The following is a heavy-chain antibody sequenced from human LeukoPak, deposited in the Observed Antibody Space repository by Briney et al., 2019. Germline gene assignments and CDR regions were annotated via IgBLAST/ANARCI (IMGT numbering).Heavy chain of an antibody. V-gene: IGHV3-11*01. CDR3: ARHHYYGSGSYYLSVDFDY. Sequence: GGSLRLSCAASGFTFSDYYMSWIRQAPGKGLEWVSYISSSGSTIYYADSVEGRFTISRDNAKNPLYLQMNSLRAEDTAVYYCARHHYYGSGSYYLSVDFDYWGQGTLVTVSS. CDR1: GFTFSDYY. CDR2: ISSSGSTI. J-gene: IGHJ4*02. D-gene: IGHD3-10*01.